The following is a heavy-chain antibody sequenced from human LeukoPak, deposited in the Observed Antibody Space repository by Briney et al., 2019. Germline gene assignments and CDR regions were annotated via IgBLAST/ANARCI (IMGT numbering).Heavy chain of an antibody. J-gene: IGHJ6*04. Sequence: ASVKVSCKASGYTFTSYAMHWVRQAPGQRLEWMGWINAGNGNTKYSQKFQGRVTITRDTSASTAYMELSSLRSEDTAVYYCARDAVPYCSSTSCYRMDVWGKGTTVIVSS. CDR1: GYTFTSYA. CDR2: INAGNGNT. D-gene: IGHD2-2*01. V-gene: IGHV1-3*01. CDR3: ARDAVPYCSSTSCYRMDV.